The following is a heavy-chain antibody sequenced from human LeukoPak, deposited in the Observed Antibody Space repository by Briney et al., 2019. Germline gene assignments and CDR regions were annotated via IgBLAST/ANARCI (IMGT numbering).Heavy chain of an antibody. CDR3: ARVGNIVVGDYYYMDV. Sequence: SETLSLTCTVSGGSISSYYWSWIRQPPGKGLEWIGYISYSGSTKYNPSLTSRVTISVYTSKTQFSLKLSSVTAADTAVYYCARVGNIVVGDYYYMDVWGKGTTVTVSS. CDR1: GGSISSYY. J-gene: IGHJ6*03. V-gene: IGHV4-59*01. D-gene: IGHD2-2*01. CDR2: ISYSGST.